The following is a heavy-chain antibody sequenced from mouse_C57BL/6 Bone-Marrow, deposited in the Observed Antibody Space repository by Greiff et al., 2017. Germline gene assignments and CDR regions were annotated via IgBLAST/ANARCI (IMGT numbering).Heavy chain of an antibody. CDR1: GFTFSSYG. CDR3: ARHYYYGSSLYYAMDY. CDR2: ISSGGSYT. Sequence: EVKLVESGGDLVKPGGSLKLSCAASGFTFSSYGMSWVRQTPDKRLEWVATISSGGSYTYYPDSVKGRFTISRDNAKNTLYLQMSSLKSEDTAMYYCARHYYYGSSLYYAMDYWGQGTSVTVSS. J-gene: IGHJ4*01. D-gene: IGHD1-1*01. V-gene: IGHV5-6*01.